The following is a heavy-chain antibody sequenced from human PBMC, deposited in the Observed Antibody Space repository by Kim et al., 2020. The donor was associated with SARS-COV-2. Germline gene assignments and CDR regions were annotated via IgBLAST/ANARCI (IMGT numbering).Heavy chain of an antibody. Sequence: PSLKSRATISVDTSKNPFSLKLSSVTAADTAVYYCARVWAPNPMYDWFDPWGQGTLVTVSS. D-gene: IGHD3-16*01. CDR3: ARVWAPNPMYDWFDP. J-gene: IGHJ5*02. V-gene: IGHV4-34*04.